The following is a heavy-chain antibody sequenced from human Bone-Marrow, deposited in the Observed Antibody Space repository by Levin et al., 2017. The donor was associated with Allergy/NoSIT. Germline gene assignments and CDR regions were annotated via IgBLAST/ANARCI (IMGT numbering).Heavy chain of an antibody. CDR3: ARSKRNNSPYYFDY. D-gene: IGHD2-21*01. J-gene: IGHJ4*01. CDR2: ISASGGTT. V-gene: IGHV3-23*01. CDR1: GFIFSNYA. Sequence: AGRSLRLSCATSGFIFSNYAMAWIRQAPGKELEWVSAISASGGTTAYPDSMRGRFTISRDNSKGALFLQINSLRAEDTALFYCARSKRNNSPYYFDYWGHGTLVTVSS.